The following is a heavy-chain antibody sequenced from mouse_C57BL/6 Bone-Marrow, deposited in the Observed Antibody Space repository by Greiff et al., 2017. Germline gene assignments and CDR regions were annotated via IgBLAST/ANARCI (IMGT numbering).Heavy chain of an antibody. CDR2: IHPNSGST. J-gene: IGHJ2*01. Sequence: QVQLQQPGAELVKPGASVKLSCKASGYTFTSYWMHWVKQRPGQGLEWIGMIHPNSGSTNYNEKFKSKATLTVDKSSSTAYMQLSSLTSEASAVYYCARCSLSFLGDYWGQGTTLTVSS. CDR3: ARCSLSFLGDY. CDR1: GYTFTSYW. V-gene: IGHV1-64*01.